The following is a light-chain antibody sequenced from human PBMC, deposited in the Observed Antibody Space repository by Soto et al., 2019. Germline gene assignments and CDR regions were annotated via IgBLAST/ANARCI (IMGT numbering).Light chain of an antibody. V-gene: IGKV3-15*01. CDR3: QQYSNWPRT. CDR1: QSISNN. CDR2: GAS. J-gene: IGKJ1*01. Sequence: EIVMTQSPATLSVSPGERATLSCRAGQSISNNLAWYQQKPGQASRLLIYGASTRATGIPARFTGSGSGTEFTLTISSLQSEDFAVYYCQQYSNWPRTFGQGTKV.